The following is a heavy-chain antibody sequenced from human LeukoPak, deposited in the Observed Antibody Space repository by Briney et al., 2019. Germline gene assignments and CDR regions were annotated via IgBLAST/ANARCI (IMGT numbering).Heavy chain of an antibody. D-gene: IGHD5-12*01. Sequence: GGSLRLSCAASGFNFSIYSMNWVRQAPGKGLEWVSYITRSSTTIYYADSVKGRFTISRDNSKNTLYLQMNSLRAEDTAVYYCAKDGSGYDPFDYWGQGTLVTVSS. V-gene: IGHV3-48*01. CDR1: GFNFSIYS. CDR2: ITRSSTTI. CDR3: AKDGSGYDPFDY. J-gene: IGHJ4*02.